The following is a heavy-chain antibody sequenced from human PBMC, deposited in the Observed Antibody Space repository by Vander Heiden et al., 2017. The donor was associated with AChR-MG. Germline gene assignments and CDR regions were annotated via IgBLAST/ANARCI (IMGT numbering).Heavy chain of an antibody. CDR1: GGSIRSSSYY. Sequence: QLQLQESGPGLVKPSETLSLTCTVSGGSIRSSSYYWGWIRQPPGKGLEWMGSIYYSGSTYYNPSLKSRVTISVDTSKNQFSLKLSSVTAADTAVYYCARRGLRRFWSGLDGGYYFDYWGQGTLVTVSS. V-gene: IGHV4-39*01. CDR3: ARRGLRRFWSGLDGGYYFDY. CDR2: IYYSGST. J-gene: IGHJ4*02. D-gene: IGHD3-3*01.